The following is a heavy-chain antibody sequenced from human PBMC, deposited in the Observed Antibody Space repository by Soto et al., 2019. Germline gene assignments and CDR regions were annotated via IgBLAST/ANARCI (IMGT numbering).Heavy chain of an antibody. CDR2: IIYDGTKD. J-gene: IGHJ3*01. CDR3: ARERDPFDSDSSHDAFHR. D-gene: IGHD6-6*01. CDR1: GFTFSTYA. Sequence: GGSLRLSCAASGFTFSTYAFHWVRQAPGKGLEWVALIIYDGTKDLYSDSVKGRFTISRDNSENTVYLQMNSLTLDDTAVYYCARERDPFDSDSSHDAFHRCGQGTTVTVSS. V-gene: IGHV3-30-3*01.